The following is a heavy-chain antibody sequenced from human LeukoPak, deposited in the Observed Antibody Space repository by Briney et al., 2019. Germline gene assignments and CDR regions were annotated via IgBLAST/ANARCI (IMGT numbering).Heavy chain of an antibody. J-gene: IGHJ4*02. Sequence: GESLKISCKASGYTFTSYGINWVRQAPGQGLEWMGWISVYNGNTNYAQKLQGRVIMTTDTSTSTAYMELRSLRSDDTAVYYCAGDVEWFGELSLPDYWGQGTLVTVSS. CDR3: AGDVEWFGELSLPDY. D-gene: IGHD3-10*01. CDR2: ISVYNGNT. V-gene: IGHV1-18*01. CDR1: GYTFTSYG.